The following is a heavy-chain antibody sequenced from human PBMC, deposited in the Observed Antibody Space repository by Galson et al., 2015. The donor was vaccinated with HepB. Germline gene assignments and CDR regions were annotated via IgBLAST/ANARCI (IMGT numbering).Heavy chain of an antibody. D-gene: IGHD6-6*01. J-gene: IGHJ4*02. V-gene: IGHV4-34*01. CDR2: INHSGNT. CDR1: GGSFSGYY. CDR3: ARGGDSSSPFDY. Sequence: ETLSLTCAVYGGSFSGYYWSWIRQPPGKGLEWIGEINHSGNTNYNPSLKSRVTISVDTSKNQFSLKLSSVTAADTAVYYCARGGDSSSPFDYWGQGTLVTVSS.